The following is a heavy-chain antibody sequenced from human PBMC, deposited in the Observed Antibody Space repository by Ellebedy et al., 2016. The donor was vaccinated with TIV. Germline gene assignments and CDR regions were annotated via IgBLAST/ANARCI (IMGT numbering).Heavy chain of an antibody. J-gene: IGHJ6*02. V-gene: IGHV3-21*01. CDR3: ARVTGYSSTWYLGYYYYGLDV. Sequence: GGSLRLSCAASGFTFSSYSMNWVRQAPGKGLEWVSSISSSSSYIYYADSVKGRFTISRDNAKNSLYLKLNSLRVEDTDVYYCARVTGYSSTWYLGYYYYGLDVWGQGTTVTVSS. CDR2: ISSSSSYI. D-gene: IGHD6-13*01. CDR1: GFTFSSYS.